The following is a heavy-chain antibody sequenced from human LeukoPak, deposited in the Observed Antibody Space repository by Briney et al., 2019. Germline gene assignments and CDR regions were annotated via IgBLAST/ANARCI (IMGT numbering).Heavy chain of an antibody. CDR3: ARAVTNHGNFDY. J-gene: IGHJ4*02. Sequence: GGSLRLSCAASGFSFNNYAMHWVRQAPGKGLEWVAFIWSDGSNKYYADSVKGRFTISRDSSKNTLYLQMNTLRAEDTAVYFCARAVTNHGNFDYWGQGTLVTVSS. CDR1: GFSFNNYA. V-gene: IGHV3-33*01. CDR2: IWSDGSNK. D-gene: IGHD1-14*01.